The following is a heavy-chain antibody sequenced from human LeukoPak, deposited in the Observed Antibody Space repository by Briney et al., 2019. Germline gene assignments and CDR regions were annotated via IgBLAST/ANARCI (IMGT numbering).Heavy chain of an antibody. CDR2: ISFTTTTK. J-gene: IGHJ4*02. CDR3: SRVADGRSVNYLDL. D-gene: IGHD5-24*01. V-gene: IGHV3-48*02. Sequence: PGGSLRHSCAASEFTGSSYCMTWVRQALGKGLQGMSYISFTTTTKYYEDPVIGRFTAFRDDAENSLSLQMNSLRNEDTATIYCSRVADGRSVNYLDLWGQGNLVTVSS. CDR1: EFTGSSYC.